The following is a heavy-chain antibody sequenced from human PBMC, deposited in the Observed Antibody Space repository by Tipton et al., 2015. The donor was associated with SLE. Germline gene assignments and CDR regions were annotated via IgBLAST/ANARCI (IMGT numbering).Heavy chain of an antibody. CDR2: ISHSGTA. Sequence: TLSLTCTVSDDSISSHYWSWIRQPPGKGLEWIGEISHSGTANYNPTFKSRPTISIDTSRNQFSLRLSSVTAADTAMYYCARSNGNVGRFDYWGQGTLVTVSS. D-gene: IGHD4-23*01. V-gene: IGHV4-59*11. CDR3: ARSNGNVGRFDY. J-gene: IGHJ4*02. CDR1: DDSISSHY.